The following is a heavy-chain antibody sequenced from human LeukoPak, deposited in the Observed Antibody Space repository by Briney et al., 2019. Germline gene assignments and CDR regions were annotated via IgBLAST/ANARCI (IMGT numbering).Heavy chain of an antibody. CDR2: IYPGDSDT. CDR3: ARLSMPGGYYYGMDV. D-gene: IGHD2/OR15-2a*01. J-gene: IGHJ6*02. CDR1: GYSFTSYW. Sequence: GESLKISCKGSGYSFTSYWIGWVRQIPGKGLEWMGIIYPGDSDTRYSPSFQGQVTISADKSISTAYLQWSSLKASDTAMYYCARLSMPGGYYYGMDVWGQGTTVTVSS. V-gene: IGHV5-51*01.